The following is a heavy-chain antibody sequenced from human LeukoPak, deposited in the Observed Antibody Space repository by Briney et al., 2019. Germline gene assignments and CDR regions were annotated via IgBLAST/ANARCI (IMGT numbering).Heavy chain of an antibody. J-gene: IGHJ6*02. CDR1: GYTFTSYG. CDR3: ARGSDAGGYYYGMDV. D-gene: IGHD3-10*01. CDR2: ISAYNGNT. Sequence: ASVKVSCKASGYTFTSYGISWVRQAPGQGLEWMGWISAYNGNTNYAQKFQGRVTITADKSTSTAYMELSSLRSEDTAVYYCARGSDAGGYYYGMDVWGQGTTVTVSS. V-gene: IGHV1-18*01.